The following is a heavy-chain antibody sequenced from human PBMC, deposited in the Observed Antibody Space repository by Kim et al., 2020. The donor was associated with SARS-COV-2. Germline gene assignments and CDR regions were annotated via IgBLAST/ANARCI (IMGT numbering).Heavy chain of an antibody. D-gene: IGHD6-19*01. CDR1: GYTFTSYA. V-gene: IGHV1-3*01. J-gene: IGHJ5*02. CDR3: ARDRDNSGLSWFDP. Sequence: ASVKFSCKASGYTFTSYAMHWVRQAPGQRLAWMGWINAGNGHTKFSQKFQGRVTITRDTSASTAYMELSSLRSEDTAVYYCARDRDNSGLSWFDPWGQGTLVTVSS. CDR2: INAGNGHT.